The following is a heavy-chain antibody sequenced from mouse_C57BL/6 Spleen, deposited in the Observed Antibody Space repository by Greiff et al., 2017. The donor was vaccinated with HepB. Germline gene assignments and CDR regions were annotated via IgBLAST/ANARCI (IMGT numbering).Heavy chain of an antibody. Sequence: VQLQQSGAELVRPGASVKLSCTASGFNIKDDYMHWVKQRPEQGLEWIGWIDPENGDTEYASKFQGKATITADTSSNTAYLQLSSLTSEDTAVYYCTTPHYYGSTRFAYWGQGTLVTVSA. D-gene: IGHD1-1*01. J-gene: IGHJ3*01. CDR2: IDPENGDT. V-gene: IGHV14-4*01. CDR3: TTPHYYGSTRFAY. CDR1: GFNIKDDY.